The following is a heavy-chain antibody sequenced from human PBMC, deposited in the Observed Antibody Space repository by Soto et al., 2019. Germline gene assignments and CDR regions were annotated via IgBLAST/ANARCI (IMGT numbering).Heavy chain of an antibody. Sequence: EVQLVESGGGLVQPGGSLRLSCVASGFSFSNYNMNWVRQAPGKGLEWVSCITDSSDTVHYADSVRGRFTISRDNAESSLYLQMNSLRDEDTAVYFCARDFGHGYYLDYWGRGTLVTVSS. CDR1: GFSFSNYN. J-gene: IGHJ4*02. D-gene: IGHD3-3*01. CDR3: ARDFGHGYYLDY. V-gene: IGHV3-48*02. CDR2: ITDSSDTV.